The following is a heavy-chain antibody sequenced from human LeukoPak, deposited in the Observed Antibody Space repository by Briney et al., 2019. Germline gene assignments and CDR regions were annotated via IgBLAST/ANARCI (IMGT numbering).Heavy chain of an antibody. D-gene: IGHD2-15*01. CDR1: RFAFGDYA. J-gene: IGHJ3*02. Sequence: GRSLRLSCTSSRFAFGDYAMSWVRQAPGKGLDWVGFIRSKAYGGKTEYAASVKGRFTISRDDSKSIAYLQMNSLKTEDTAVYYCTREDPDCSGGSCYSIHAFDIWGQGTMVTVSS. CDR3: TREDPDCSGGSCYSIHAFDI. CDR2: IRSKAYGGKT. V-gene: IGHV3-49*04.